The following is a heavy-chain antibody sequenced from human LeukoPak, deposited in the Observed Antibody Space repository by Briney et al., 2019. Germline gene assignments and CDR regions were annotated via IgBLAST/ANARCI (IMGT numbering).Heavy chain of an antibody. J-gene: IGHJ3*02. CDR1: GFTFSSYS. D-gene: IGHD6-13*01. CDR3: ARGEDVRYSSSWYGPDDAFDI. CDR2: ISSSSSYI. V-gene: IGHV3-21*01. Sequence: GGSLRLSCAASGFTFSSYSMNWVRQAPGKGLEWVSSISSSSSYIYYADSVKGRFTISRDDAKNSLYLQMNSLRAEDTAVYYCARGEDVRYSSSWYGPDDAFDIWGQGTMVTVSS.